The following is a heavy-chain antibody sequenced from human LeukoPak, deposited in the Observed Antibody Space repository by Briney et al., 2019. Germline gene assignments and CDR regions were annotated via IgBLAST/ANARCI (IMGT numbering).Heavy chain of an antibody. D-gene: IGHD1-26*01. V-gene: IGHV3-43*01. J-gene: IGHJ4*02. CDR1: GFTFDDYT. Sequence: RGSLRLSCAASGFTFDDYTMHWVRQAPGKGLEWVSLISWDGGSTYYADSVKGRFTISRDNSKNSLYLQMNSLRTEDTALYYCAKSDLTLVGATWGVFDYWGQGALVTVSS. CDR3: AKSDLTLVGATWGVFDY. CDR2: ISWDGGST.